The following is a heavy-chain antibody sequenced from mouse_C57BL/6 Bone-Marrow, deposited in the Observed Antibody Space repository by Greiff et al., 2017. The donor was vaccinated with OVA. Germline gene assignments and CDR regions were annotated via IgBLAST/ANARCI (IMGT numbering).Heavy chain of an antibody. V-gene: IGHV5-15*04. CDR2: ISNLAYSI. CDR1: GFTFSDYG. D-gene: IGHD1-1*01. CDR3: ARRGFYYGSSYWYFDV. Sequence: DVQLVESGGGLVQPGGSLKLSCAASGFTFSDYGMAWVRQAPRKGPEWVAFISNLAYSIYYADTVTGRFTISRENAKNTLYLEMSSLRSEDTAMYYCARRGFYYGSSYWYFDVWGTGTTVTVSS. J-gene: IGHJ1*03.